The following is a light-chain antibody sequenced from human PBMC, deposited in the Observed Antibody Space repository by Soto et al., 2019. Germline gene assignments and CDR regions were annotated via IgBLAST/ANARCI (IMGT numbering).Light chain of an antibody. Sequence: QSALTQPASVSGSPGQSITISCTGTSRDVGGYNYVSWYQQHPGNAPKLMIYEVNKRPSGVSNRFSGSKSGNTASLTISGLQAEDEADYFCASYTRSTNTLFGGGTKVTVL. CDR2: EVN. CDR3: ASYTRSTNTL. V-gene: IGLV2-14*01. J-gene: IGLJ2*01. CDR1: SRDVGGYNY.